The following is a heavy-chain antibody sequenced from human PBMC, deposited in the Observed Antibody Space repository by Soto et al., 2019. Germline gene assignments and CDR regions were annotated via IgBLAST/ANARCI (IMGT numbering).Heavy chain of an antibody. J-gene: IGHJ5*02. CDR1: GGTFSSYT. CDR3: ARGGCSGGSCYPNWFDP. D-gene: IGHD2-15*01. CDR2: IIPILGIA. V-gene: IGHV1-69*02. Sequence: QVQLVQSGAEVKKPGSSVKVSCKASGGTFSSYTISWVRQAPGQGLEWMGRIIPILGIANYDPKFQGRVTITADKSTSTAYMELSSLRSDDTAVYYCARGGCSGGSCYPNWFDPWGQGTLVTVSS.